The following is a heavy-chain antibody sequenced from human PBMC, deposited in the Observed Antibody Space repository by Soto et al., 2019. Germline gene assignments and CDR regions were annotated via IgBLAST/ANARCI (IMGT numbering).Heavy chain of an antibody. CDR3: ARMGDVPYYYYGMDV. D-gene: IGHD3-16*01. CDR1: GYTFTSYG. CDR2: INGYNGNT. Sequence: QVQLVQSGAEVKKPGASVKVSCKASGYTFTSYGISWVRQAPGQGLEWMGWINGYNGNTNYAQKLQGRVTMTTDTSTRTAYMELRSLRSDDTDVYYCARMGDVPYYYYGMDVWGQGTTVTVSS. J-gene: IGHJ6*02. V-gene: IGHV1-18*01.